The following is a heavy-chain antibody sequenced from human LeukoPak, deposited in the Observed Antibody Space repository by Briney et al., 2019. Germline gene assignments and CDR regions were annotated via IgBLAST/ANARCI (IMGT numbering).Heavy chain of an antibody. Sequence: PSETLSLTCTVSGGSISRFYWSWIRQPPGKGLEWIGYIYYSGSTNYNPSLKSRVTISVDTSKNQFSLKLSSVTAADTAVYYCVRAGGEWDLVRASDIWGQGTMVTVSS. D-gene: IGHD1-26*01. CDR2: IYYSGST. CDR1: GGSISRFY. J-gene: IGHJ3*02. CDR3: VRAGGEWDLVRASDI. V-gene: IGHV4-59*01.